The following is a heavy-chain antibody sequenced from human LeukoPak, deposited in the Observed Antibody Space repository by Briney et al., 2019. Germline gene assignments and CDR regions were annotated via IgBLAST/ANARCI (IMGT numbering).Heavy chain of an antibody. V-gene: IGHV4-31*03. D-gene: IGHD4-17*01. CDR3: ASHDYGDLYFDY. CDR1: GGSISSGGYY. CDR2: IYYSGST. Sequence: PSETLSLTCTVSGGSISSGGYYWSWIRQRPGKGLEWIGYIYYSGSTYYNPSLKSRVTTSVDTSKNQFSLKLSSVTAADTAVYYCASHDYGDLYFDYWGQGTLVTVSS. J-gene: IGHJ4*02.